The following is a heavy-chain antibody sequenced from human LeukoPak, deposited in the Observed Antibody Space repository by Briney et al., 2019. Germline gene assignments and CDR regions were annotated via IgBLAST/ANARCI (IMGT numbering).Heavy chain of an antibody. V-gene: IGHV3-30*02. CDR3: AKDIAVAGTMMSGGDY. Sequence: GGSLRLSCAAFGFTFSSYGMHWVSQVPGKGLEWVAFIRYDESNQYYADSVKGRFTISRDNSKNTLYLQMNSLRPEDTAVYYCAKDIAVAGTMMSGGDYWGRGTLVTVSS. CDR2: IRYDESNQ. CDR1: GFTFSSYG. D-gene: IGHD6-19*01. J-gene: IGHJ4*02.